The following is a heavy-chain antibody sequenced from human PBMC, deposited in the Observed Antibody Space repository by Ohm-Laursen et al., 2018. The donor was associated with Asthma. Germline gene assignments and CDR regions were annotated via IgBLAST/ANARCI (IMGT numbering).Heavy chain of an antibody. J-gene: IGHJ6*02. CDR3: ARDLTAHIYYYGSGSQTPRYNYYFGMDV. CDR2: INPLIDDT. V-gene: IGHV1-2*06. D-gene: IGHD3-10*01. Sequence: ASVKVSCKTSGYTFTGYYIHWVRQAPGQGLEWMGRINPLIDDTSYAQKFQGRVTMTRDTSISTVYMELSRLTSDDTAVYFCARDLTAHIYYYGSGSQTPRYNYYFGMDVWGQGTTVTVSS. CDR1: GYTFTGYY.